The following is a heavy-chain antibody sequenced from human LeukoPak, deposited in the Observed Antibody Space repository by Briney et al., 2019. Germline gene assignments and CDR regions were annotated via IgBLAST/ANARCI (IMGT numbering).Heavy chain of an antibody. V-gene: IGHV3-30*04. CDR2: ISYDGSNK. CDR3: AFPEGYSGYEYPVGY. Sequence: GGSLRLSCAASGFTFSSYAMHWVRQAPGKGLEWVAVISYDGSNKYYADSVKGRFTISRDNSKNTLYLQMNSLRAEDTAVYYCAFPEGYSGYEYPVGYWGQGTLVTVSS. J-gene: IGHJ4*02. CDR1: GFTFSSYA. D-gene: IGHD5-12*01.